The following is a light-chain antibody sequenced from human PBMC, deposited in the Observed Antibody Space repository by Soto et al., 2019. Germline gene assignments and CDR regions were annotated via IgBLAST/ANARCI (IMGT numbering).Light chain of an antibody. J-gene: IGKJ1*01. CDR2: DAS. Sequence: DIQMTQSPSTLSASVGDRVTITCRASQGISNLLAWYQQKPGQVPKLLIYDASTLESGVSSRFSGSGSGTEFALTISGLQPDDFASYYCQQYNGYSGTFGQGTKVENK. CDR1: QGISNL. V-gene: IGKV1-5*01. CDR3: QQYNGYSGT.